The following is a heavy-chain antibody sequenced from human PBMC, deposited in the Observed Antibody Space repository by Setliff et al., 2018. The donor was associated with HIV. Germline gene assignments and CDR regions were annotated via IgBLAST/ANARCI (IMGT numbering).Heavy chain of an antibody. CDR3: ARAVPMVRGVMGWYFDL. CDR1: EFTVSSDY. J-gene: IGHJ2*01. CDR2: IYIGGST. V-gene: IGHV3-53*01. Sequence: GESLKISCAASEFTVSSDYMSWVRQAPGKGLEWVSLIYIGGSTYYADSVKGRFTISRDNSKNTLYLQMNSLRAEDTAVYYCARAVPMVRGVMGWYFDLWGRGTLVTVSS. D-gene: IGHD3-10*01.